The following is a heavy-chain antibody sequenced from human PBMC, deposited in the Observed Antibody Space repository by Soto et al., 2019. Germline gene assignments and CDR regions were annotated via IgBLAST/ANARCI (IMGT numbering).Heavy chain of an antibody. V-gene: IGHV3-74*01. CDR3: ARGMNQRYAVDY. CDR1: GFTFSSYW. J-gene: IGHJ4*02. Sequence: PGGSLGLSCAASGFTFSSYWMHWVRQAPGKGLVWVSRIYSDGSSTNYADSVKGRFTISRDNAKNTLYLQMNSLRAEDTAVYYWARGMNQRYAVDYGGQGTLVTASS. CDR2: IYSDGSST. D-gene: IGHD2-8*01.